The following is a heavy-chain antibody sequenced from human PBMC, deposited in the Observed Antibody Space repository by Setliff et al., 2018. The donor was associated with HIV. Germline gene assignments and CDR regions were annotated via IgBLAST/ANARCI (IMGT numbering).Heavy chain of an antibody. V-gene: IGHV3-33*01. CDR1: GFTLSSYC. J-gene: IGHJ4*02. Sequence: GGSLRLSCEVSGFTLSSYCMHWVRQAPGKGLEWVAVIWLDGSQKYYADSVKGRFTISRDNSKNTLYLEIKTLRAEDTALYYCVRQPCSGGSCYSRDFDYWGQGTLVTVSS. CDR2: IWLDGSQK. CDR3: VRQPCSGGSCYSRDFDY. D-gene: IGHD2-15*01.